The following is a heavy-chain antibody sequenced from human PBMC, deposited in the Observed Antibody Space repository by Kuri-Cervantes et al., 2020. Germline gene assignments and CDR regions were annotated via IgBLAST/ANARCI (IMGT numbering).Heavy chain of an antibody. CDR2: INHSGST. V-gene: IGHV4-34*01. Sequence: SETLSLTCAVYGGSFSGYYWSWIRQPPGKGLEWIGEINHSGSTSYNPSLKSRVTISVDTSKNQFSLKLSSVTAADTAVYYCARLKMVQGAMYYFDYWGQGTLVTVSS. D-gene: IGHD3-10*01. J-gene: IGHJ4*02. CDR1: GGSFSGYY. CDR3: ARLKMVQGAMYYFDY.